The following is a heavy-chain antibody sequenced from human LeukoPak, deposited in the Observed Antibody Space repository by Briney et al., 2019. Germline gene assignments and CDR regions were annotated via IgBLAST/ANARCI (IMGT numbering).Heavy chain of an antibody. J-gene: IGHJ4*02. Sequence: PGGSLRLSCAASGFTFDDYAMHWVRQAPGQGLEWVSSIYWNSGIITYADSVRGRFTISRGNADNSLFLQMDSLRPEDTALYYCTKEETKYTFGNAFDYWGQGTLVTVSS. CDR3: TKEETKYTFGNAFDY. V-gene: IGHV3-9*01. CDR2: IYWNSGII. D-gene: IGHD4-23*01. CDR1: GFTFDDYA.